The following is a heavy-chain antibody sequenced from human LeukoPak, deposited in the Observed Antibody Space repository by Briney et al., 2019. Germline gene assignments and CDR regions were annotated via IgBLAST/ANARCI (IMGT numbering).Heavy chain of an antibody. V-gene: IGHV3-48*03. Sequence: GGSLRLSCAVSGFTFSTYEMNWVRQAPGKGLECVSYISNSGSTIYYADSVKGRFTISRDNAKNTLYLQMNSLRAEDTALYYCARDLGAYYDSSDNWFDPWGQGTLVTVSS. D-gene: IGHD3-22*01. CDR3: ARDLGAYYDSSDNWFDP. CDR1: GFTFSTYE. CDR2: ISNSGSTI. J-gene: IGHJ5*02.